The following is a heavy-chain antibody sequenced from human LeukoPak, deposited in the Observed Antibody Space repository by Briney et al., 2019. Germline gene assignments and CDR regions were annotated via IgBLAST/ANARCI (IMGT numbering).Heavy chain of an antibody. V-gene: IGHV4-59*01. CDR2: IYYSGST. D-gene: IGHD3-3*01. Sequence: SETLSLTCTVSGGXISSYYCGWIRQPPGKRLEWIGHIYYSGSTNYNPSLKSRVTISVDTSKNQFSLKLSSVTAADTAVYYCASRSSIWSGYQDTLYYFDSWGQGTLVTVSS. J-gene: IGHJ4*02. CDR1: GGXISSYY. CDR3: ASRSSIWSGYQDTLYYFDS.